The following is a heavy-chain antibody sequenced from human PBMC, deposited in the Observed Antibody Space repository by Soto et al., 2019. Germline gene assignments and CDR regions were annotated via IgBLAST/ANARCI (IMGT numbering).Heavy chain of an antibody. D-gene: IGHD2-21*02. CDR3: ACPVVTPDADAFDI. CDR1: GGAFSSYV. J-gene: IGHJ3*02. CDR2: IIPIFGTA. V-gene: IGHV1-69*13. Sequence: SVKGSFKASGGAFSSYVISWLRQAGGQGLEWMGGIIPIFGTASYAQKFQGRVTITADESTSTAYMELSSLRSEDTAVYYCACPVVTPDADAFDIWGQGTMVTVSS.